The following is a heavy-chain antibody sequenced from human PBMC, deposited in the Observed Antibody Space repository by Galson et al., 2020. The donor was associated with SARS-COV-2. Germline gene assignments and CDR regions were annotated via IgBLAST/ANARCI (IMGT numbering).Heavy chain of an antibody. CDR2: IGGSNGIT. V-gene: IGHV3-23*01. CDR3: ARTSGGIFGGTDY. J-gene: IGHJ4*02. CDR1: GFTFSDYV. Sequence: GGSLRLSCIASGFTFSDYVMTWVRQAPGKGLEWVSGIGGSNGITYYADSVKGRFTISRDNSKYTLFLQMNSLRADDTAIYYCARTSGGIFGGTDYWGQGTLVTVSS. D-gene: IGHD3-3*01.